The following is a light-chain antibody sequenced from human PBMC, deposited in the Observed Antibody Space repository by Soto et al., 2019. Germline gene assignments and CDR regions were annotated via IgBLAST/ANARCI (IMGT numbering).Light chain of an antibody. V-gene: IGLV1-44*01. CDR1: SCNIGSNT. CDR2: GQD. J-gene: IGLJ2*01. CDR3: AVWDDSLDGRV. Sequence: QSVLTQPPSASGTPGQRVSISCSESSCNIGSNTVTWYQQLPGTAPKLLIYGQDQRPSGVPDRFSGSKSGTSASLAISRLQSHDEADYYRAVWDDSLDGRVFGGGTKLTVL.